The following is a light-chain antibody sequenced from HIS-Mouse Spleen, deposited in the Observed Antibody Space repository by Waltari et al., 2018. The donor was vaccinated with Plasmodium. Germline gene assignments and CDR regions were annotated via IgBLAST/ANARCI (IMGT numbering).Light chain of an antibody. Sequence: EIVLTQSPATLSLSPGERATLSCRASRSVSSYLAWYQQKPGQAPRLLIYDASNRATGIPARFSGSGSGTDFTLTISSLEPEDFAVYYCQQRSNWPPTFGQWTRLEIK. J-gene: IGKJ5*01. CDR3: QQRSNWPPT. V-gene: IGKV3-11*01. CDR2: DAS. CDR1: RSVSSY.